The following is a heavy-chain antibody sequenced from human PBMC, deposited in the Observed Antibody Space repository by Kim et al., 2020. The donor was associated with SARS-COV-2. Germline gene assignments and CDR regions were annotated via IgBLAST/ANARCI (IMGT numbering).Heavy chain of an antibody. D-gene: IGHD3-10*01. CDR3: ARGRITMVRELDY. Sequence: SETLSLTCTVSGGSISSYYWSWIRQPPGKGLEWVGYIYYSGSTNYNPSHKSRVTISVDTSKNQFSLKLSSVTAADTAVYYCARGRITMVRELDYWGQGTLVTVSS. CDR2: IYYSGST. V-gene: IGHV4-59*13. CDR1: GGSISSYY. J-gene: IGHJ4*02.